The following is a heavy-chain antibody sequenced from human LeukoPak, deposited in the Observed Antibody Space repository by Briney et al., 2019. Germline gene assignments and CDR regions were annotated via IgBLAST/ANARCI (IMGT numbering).Heavy chain of an antibody. D-gene: IGHD6-25*01. CDR1: GFTFSSYA. J-gene: IGHJ6*02. CDR3: ASYSGGDYYYYGMDV. Sequence: QAGGSLRLSCAASGFTFSSYAMRWVRQAPGKGLEWVSGISGSGGDTYYADSVKGRFTISRDNSKNTLYLQMNSLRAEDTAVYYCASYSGGDYYYYGMDVWGQGTTVTVSS. V-gene: IGHV3-23*01. CDR2: ISGSGGDT.